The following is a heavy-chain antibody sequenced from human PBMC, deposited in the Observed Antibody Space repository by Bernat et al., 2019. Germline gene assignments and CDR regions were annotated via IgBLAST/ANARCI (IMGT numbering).Heavy chain of an antibody. V-gene: IGHV3-23*01. Sequence: EVQLLESGGGLVQSGGSPRLSCAASGFTFSSYGMSWVRQAPGKGLEWVSAISGSGGSTYYADSVKGRFTTSRDNSKNTLYLQMNSLRAEDTAVYYCAGVWVYYYMDVWGKGTTVTVSS. D-gene: IGHD6-6*01. CDR3: AGVWVYYYMDV. CDR1: GFTFSSYG. J-gene: IGHJ6*03. CDR2: ISGSGGST.